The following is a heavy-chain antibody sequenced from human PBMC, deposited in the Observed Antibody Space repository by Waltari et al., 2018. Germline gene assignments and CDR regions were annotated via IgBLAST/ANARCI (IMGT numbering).Heavy chain of an antibody. CDR1: GGSISSSSYY. J-gene: IGHJ4*02. CDR2: IYYSGCT. CDR3: ARHPTSPLAYFDY. Sequence: QLQLQESGPGLVKPSETLSLTCTVSGGSISSSSYYWGWIRQPPGKGLEWIGSIYYSGCTYYHPSLQRRVTISVDTSKNQFSLKLSSVTAADTAVYYCARHPTSPLAYFDYWGQGTLVTVSS. V-gene: IGHV4-39*01.